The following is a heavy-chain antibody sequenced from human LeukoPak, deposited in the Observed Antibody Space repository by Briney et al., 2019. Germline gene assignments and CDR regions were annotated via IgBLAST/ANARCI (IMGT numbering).Heavy chain of an antibody. Sequence: SETLSLTCTVSGGSKRSNYWSLTRQPPGKGLEWIGNIYYSGITNYNPSLKSRVTMSVDTSKNQFSLKLSSVTAADTAVYYCARAIGGSYSAWFDPWGQGTLVTVSS. CDR2: IYYSGIT. CDR1: GGSKRSNY. J-gene: IGHJ5*02. D-gene: IGHD1-26*01. CDR3: ARAIGGSYSAWFDP. V-gene: IGHV4-59*12.